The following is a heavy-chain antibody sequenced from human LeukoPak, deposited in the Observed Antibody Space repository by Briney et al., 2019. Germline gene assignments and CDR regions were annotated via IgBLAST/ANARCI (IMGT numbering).Heavy chain of an antibody. V-gene: IGHV3-30*18. CDR1: GFTFSSYG. CDR2: ISYDGSNK. Sequence: PGRSLRLSCAASGFTFSSYGMHWVRQAPGKGLEWVAVISYDGSNKYYADSVKGRFTISRDNSKNTLYLQMNSLRAEDTAVCYCAKDFGCSSTSCYPYFDYWGQGTLVTVSS. CDR3: AKDFGCSSTSCYPYFDY. D-gene: IGHD2-2*01. J-gene: IGHJ4*02.